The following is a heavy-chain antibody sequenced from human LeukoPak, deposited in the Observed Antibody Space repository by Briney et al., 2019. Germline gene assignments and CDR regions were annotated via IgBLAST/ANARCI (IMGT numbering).Heavy chain of an antibody. V-gene: IGHV1-2*02. CDR3: ARDWSSGWYNYFDY. Sequence: ASVKVSCKASGGTFSSYAISWVRQAPGQELEWMGWINPNSGGTNYAQKFQGRVTMTRDTSISTAYMELSRLRSDDTAVYYCARDWSSGWYNYFDYWGQGTLVTVSS. CDR1: GGTFSSYA. D-gene: IGHD6-19*01. J-gene: IGHJ4*02. CDR2: INPNSGGT.